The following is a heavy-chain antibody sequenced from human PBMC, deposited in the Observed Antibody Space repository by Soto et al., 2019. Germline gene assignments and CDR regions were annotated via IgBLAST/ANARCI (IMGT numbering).Heavy chain of an antibody. Sequence: SVKVSCKASGGTFSSYAISWVRHAPGQGLEWMGGIIPIFGTANYAQKFQGRVTITADESTSTAYMELSSLRSEDTAVYYCARGESSGYYNAFDIWGQGTMVTVSS. D-gene: IGHD3-22*01. CDR3: ARGESSGYYNAFDI. V-gene: IGHV1-69*13. CDR2: IIPIFGTA. CDR1: GGTFSSYA. J-gene: IGHJ3*02.